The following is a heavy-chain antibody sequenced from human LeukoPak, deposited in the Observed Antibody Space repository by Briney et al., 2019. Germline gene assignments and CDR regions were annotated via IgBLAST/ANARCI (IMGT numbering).Heavy chain of an antibody. CDR2: INQDGSEK. J-gene: IGHJ4*02. D-gene: IGHD6-19*01. V-gene: IGHV3-7*01. Sequence: GGSLRLSCAASGFTFSSHWMTWVRQAPGKGLEWVANINQDGSEKYYVDSVKGRFTISRDNTKNSLYLQMNSLRAEDTTVYYCARGDLSRGWTFACWGQGTLVTVSS. CDR1: GFTFSSHW. CDR3: ARGDLSRGWTFAC.